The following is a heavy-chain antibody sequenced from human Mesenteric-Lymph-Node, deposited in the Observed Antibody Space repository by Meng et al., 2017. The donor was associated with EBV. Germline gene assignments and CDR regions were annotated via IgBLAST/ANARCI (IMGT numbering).Heavy chain of an antibody. CDR1: GGSISGSPYY. CDR3: ARGNYNFGQNFDY. V-gene: IGHV4-30-4*01. CDR2: YSSGNT. D-gene: IGHD1-1*01. Sequence: QAQLQEWGPGLVKPSQTLSLTCAVSGGSISGSPYYWSWIRQSPGKGLEWIGYSSGNTYYNPSLKSRVSISLDTSKNQFFLKLTSVTAADTAVYYCARGNYNFGQNFDYWGQGTLVTVSS. J-gene: IGHJ4*02.